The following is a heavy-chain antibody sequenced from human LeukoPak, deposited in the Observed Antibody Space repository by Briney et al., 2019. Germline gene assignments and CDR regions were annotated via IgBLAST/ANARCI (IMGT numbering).Heavy chain of an antibody. CDR1: GGSISTSKYY. D-gene: IGHD3-16*01. V-gene: IGHV4-61*05. CDR2: IYYSGST. J-gene: IGHJ4*02. Sequence: SETLSLTCTVSGGSISTSKYYWSWIRQPPGKGLEWIGYIYYSGSTNYNPSLKSRVTISVDTSKNQFSLKLSSVTAADTAVYYCARVLGEASPNDYWGQGTLVTVSS. CDR3: ARVLGEASPNDY.